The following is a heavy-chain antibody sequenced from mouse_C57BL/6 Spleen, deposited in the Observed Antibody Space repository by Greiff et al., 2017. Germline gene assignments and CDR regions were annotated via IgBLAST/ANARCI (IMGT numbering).Heavy chain of an antibody. CDR2: ISYDGSN. D-gene: IGHD2-3*01. J-gene: IGHJ4*01. Sequence: EVQLVESGPGLVKPSQSLSLTCSVTGYSITSGYYWNWIRQFPGNKLEWMGYISYDGSNNYNPSLKNRISITRDTSKNQFFLKLNSVTTEDTATYYCARAGVYDGYYDYAMDYWGQGTSVTVSS. CDR1: GYSITSGYY. CDR3: ARAGVYDGYYDYAMDY. V-gene: IGHV3-6*01.